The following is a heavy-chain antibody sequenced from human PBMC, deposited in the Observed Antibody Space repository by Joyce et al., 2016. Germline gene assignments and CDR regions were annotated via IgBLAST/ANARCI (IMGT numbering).Heavy chain of an antibody. V-gene: IGHV3-21*01. CDR1: GFTFSNYN. Sequence: EVHLVESGGGLFKPGGSLRRSCAAYGFTFSNYNINWVRQAPGKGLEWFSSINSGTTYKYYADSVQGRFTISRDNAKNSLYLQMNSLRAEDTAVYYCARDLGYFDYWGQGTLVTVSS. CDR2: INSGTTYK. J-gene: IGHJ4*02. CDR3: ARDLGYFDY.